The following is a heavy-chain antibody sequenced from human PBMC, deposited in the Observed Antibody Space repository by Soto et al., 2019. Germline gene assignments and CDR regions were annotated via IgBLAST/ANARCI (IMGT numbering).Heavy chain of an antibody. J-gene: IGHJ6*02. CDR2: IYYTGST. Sequence: SETLSLTCTVSGGSISSYYWSWIRQPPGKGLEWIGYIYYTGSTNYNPSLKSRVTISVDTSQNQFSLKLSSVTAADAAVYFCARDRNPGVYSYYYYYGMDVWGQGTTVTVSS. CDR3: ARDRNPGVYSYYYYYGMDV. D-gene: IGHD4-4*01. V-gene: IGHV4-59*01. CDR1: GGSISSYY.